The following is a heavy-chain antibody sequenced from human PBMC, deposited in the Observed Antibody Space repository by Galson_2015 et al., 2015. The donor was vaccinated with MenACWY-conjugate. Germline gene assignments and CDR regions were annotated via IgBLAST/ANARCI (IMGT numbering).Heavy chain of an antibody. CDR1: GFIVRNNY. J-gene: IGHJ4*02. CDR2: LYTDDTT. Sequence: SLRLSCAVSGFIVRNNYMSWVRQAPGKGLEWVSVLYTDDTTYYADSMKGRFTISRDNSRNTLYLQMNSLRAEDTAVYYCARDVQGRFGVTQWGQGTLVTVSS. V-gene: IGHV3-66*01. CDR3: ARDVQGRFGVTQ. D-gene: IGHD3-10*01.